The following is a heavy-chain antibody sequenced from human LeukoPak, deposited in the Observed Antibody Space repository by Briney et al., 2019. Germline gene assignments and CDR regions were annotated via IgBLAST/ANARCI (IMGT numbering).Heavy chain of an antibody. CDR3: AKQLRGRRGYCSGGSCYSYYYYMDV. D-gene: IGHD2-15*01. V-gene: IGHV3-23*01. CDR2: IISIGRST. Sequence: GRSLRLSCAASGFTFTIYAMSWVRHAPGKGREWVSSIISIGRSTYHADSVKDPLSPSRDNSKNTLYLQMNSLRAEDTAVYYCAKQLRGRRGYCSGGSCYSYYYYMDVWGKGTTVTVSS. CDR1: GFTFTIYA. J-gene: IGHJ6*03.